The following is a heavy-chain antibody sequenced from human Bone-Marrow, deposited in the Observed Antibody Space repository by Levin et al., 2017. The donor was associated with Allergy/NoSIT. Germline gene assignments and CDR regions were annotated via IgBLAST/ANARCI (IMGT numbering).Heavy chain of an antibody. CDR2: INSDGSST. V-gene: IGHV3-74*01. J-gene: IGHJ4*02. D-gene: IGHD3-9*01. Sequence: GGSLRLSCSASGFTFSSYWMYWVRQAPGKGLVWVSRINSDGSSTIYADFVKGRFTISRDNAKNTLYVQMNSLRAEDTAVYYCARGTGETGYYPLGYWGQGTLVTVSS. CDR3: ARGTGETGYYPLGY. CDR1: GFTFSSYW.